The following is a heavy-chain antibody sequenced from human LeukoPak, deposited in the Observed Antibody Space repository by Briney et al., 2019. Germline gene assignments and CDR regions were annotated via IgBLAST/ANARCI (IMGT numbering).Heavy chain of an antibody. CDR1: GGTFSSYA. D-gene: IGHD3-3*01. Sequence: GASVKVSCKASGGTFSSYAISWVRQAPGQGLEWMGRIIPILGIANYAQKFQGRVTITADKSTSTAYMELSSLRSEDTAVYYCARGGDDFWSGYYGHAFDIWGQGTMVTVSS. CDR3: ARGGDDFWSGYYGHAFDI. V-gene: IGHV1-69*04. CDR2: IIPILGIA. J-gene: IGHJ3*02.